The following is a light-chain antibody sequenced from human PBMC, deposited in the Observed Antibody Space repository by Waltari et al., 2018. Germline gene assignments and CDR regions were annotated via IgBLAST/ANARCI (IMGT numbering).Light chain of an antibody. V-gene: IGLV4-69*01. CDR3: QTGGHGTWV. CDR2: VNSDGSH. CDR1: SGHITNV. J-gene: IGLJ3*02. Sequence: QLELTQSLSASASLGASVKLTCTLSSGHITNVVEWHQQQPQKGPRYVMKVNSDGSHSRGDEIPDRFSGSSSGAERYLTISSLQSEDEADYYCQTGGHGTWVFGGGTKLTVL.